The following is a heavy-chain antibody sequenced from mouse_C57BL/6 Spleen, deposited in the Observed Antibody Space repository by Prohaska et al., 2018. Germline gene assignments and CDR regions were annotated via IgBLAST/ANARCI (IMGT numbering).Heavy chain of an antibody. CDR3: MRYGNYWYFDV. CDR2: INSDGSAI. V-gene: IGHV11-2*01. CDR1: GFTFSGFW. J-gene: IGHJ1*03. D-gene: IGHD2-1*01. Sequence: EVQLLETGGGLVQPGGSRGLSCEGSGFTFSGFWMSWVRQTPGKTLEWIGDINSDGSAINYAPSIKDRFTIFRDNDKSTLYLQMSNVRSVDTATYFCMRYGNYWYFDVWGTGTTVTVSS.